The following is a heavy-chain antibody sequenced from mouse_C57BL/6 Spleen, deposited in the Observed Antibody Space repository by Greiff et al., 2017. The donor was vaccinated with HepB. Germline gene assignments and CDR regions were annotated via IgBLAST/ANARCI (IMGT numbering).Heavy chain of an antibody. CDR3: ARRSTSVEGNDIDG. V-gene: IGHV5-6*01. J-gene: IGHJ4*01. CDR2: ISTGDGDT. Sequence: EVQLVESGADLVKPGGSLKLSCTASGFTFSSYGMSWVRQTPDKGLEWVATISTGDGDTYYPDSVKGQVTISRDNAENTVYLQLSSLKSEDTAMYYCARRSTSVEGNDIDGWGTGTTVT. D-gene: IGHD2-10*02. CDR1: GFTFSSYG.